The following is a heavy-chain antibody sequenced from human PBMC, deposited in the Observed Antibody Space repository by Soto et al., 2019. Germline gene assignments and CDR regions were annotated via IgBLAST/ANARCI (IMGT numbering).Heavy chain of an antibody. Sequence: GGSLRLSCEASGFIFEDYYMHWVRQPPGKGLQWVSGISWNSGDKDYGDSVKGRFNISRDNAKNSLDLQMSSLRVEDTATYYCVKKSCSHTRCYTGWFFDLWGRGTLVTVSS. V-gene: IGHV3-9*01. CDR2: ISWNSGDK. J-gene: IGHJ2*01. CDR1: GFIFEDYY. CDR3: VKKSCSHTRCYTGWFFDL. D-gene: IGHD2-15*01.